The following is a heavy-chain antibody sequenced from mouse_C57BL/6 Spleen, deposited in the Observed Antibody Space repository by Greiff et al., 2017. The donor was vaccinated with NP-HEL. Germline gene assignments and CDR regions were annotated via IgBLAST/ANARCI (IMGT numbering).Heavy chain of an antibody. CDR1: GYTFTSYW. V-gene: IGHV1-61*01. Sequence: QVHVKQPGAELVRPGSSVTLSCKASGYTFTSYWMDWVKQRPGQGLEWIGNIYPSDSGTHYNHKFKDKATLTVDKSSSTAYMQLSSLTSEDSAVSYCARIYYDYDDGIAYWGQGTLVTVSA. D-gene: IGHD2-4*01. CDR3: ARIYYDYDDGIAY. J-gene: IGHJ3*01. CDR2: IYPSDSGT.